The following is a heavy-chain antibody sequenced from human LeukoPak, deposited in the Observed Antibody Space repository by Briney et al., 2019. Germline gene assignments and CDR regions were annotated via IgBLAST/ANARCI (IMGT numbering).Heavy chain of an antibody. CDR1: GYTFTSYA. CDR2: INPNSGGT. CDR3: ARDWGSYGLDY. J-gene: IGHJ4*02. Sequence: ASVKVSCKASGYTFTSYAMHWVRQAPGQGLEWMGWINPNSGGTNYAQKFQGWVTMTRDTSISTAYMELSRLRSEDTAVYYCARDWGSYGLDYWGQGTLVTVSS. V-gene: IGHV1-2*04. D-gene: IGHD5-18*01.